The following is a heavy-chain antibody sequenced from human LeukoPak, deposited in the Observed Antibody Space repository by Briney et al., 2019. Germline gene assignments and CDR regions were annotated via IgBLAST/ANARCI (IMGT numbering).Heavy chain of an antibody. CDR3: VRRTDY. Sequence: MSSETLSLTCTVSGGSISSSSYYWGWIRQPPGKGLEWIGSIYYSGSTYYNPSLKSRVTISVDTSKNQFSLKLSSVTAADTAVYYCVRRTDYWGQGTLVTVSS. J-gene: IGHJ4*02. V-gene: IGHV4-39*01. CDR2: IYYSGST. CDR1: GGSISSSSYY.